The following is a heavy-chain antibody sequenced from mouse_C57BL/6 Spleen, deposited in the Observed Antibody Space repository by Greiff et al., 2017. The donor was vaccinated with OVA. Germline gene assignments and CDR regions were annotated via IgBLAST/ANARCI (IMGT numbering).Heavy chain of an antibody. CDR1: GFSLTSYG. CDR3: ARHGWDGFDY. D-gene: IGHD4-1*01. CDR2: IWSDGST. J-gene: IGHJ2*01. V-gene: IGHV2-6-1*01. Sequence: VKLVESGPGLVAPSQSLSITCTVSGFSLTSYGVHWVRQPPGQGLAWLVVIWSDGSTTYNSALKSRLSISTDNSKSQVFLKMNSLQTDDTAMYYCARHGWDGFDYWGQGTTLTVSS.